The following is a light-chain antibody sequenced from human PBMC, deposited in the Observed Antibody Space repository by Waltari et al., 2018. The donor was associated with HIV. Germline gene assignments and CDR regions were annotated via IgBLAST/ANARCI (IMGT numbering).Light chain of an antibody. CDR3: LQSFTAPLT. CDR1: QNIYTF. CDR2: DAS. Sequence: DTQMTQSPSSLSASIGDRITITCRASQNIYTFLSWYQQKSGKAPNLLIYDASSLQSGVPSRFSGSGSGTEFTLTISSLQVEDFATYYCLQSFTAPLTFGPGTKLDIK. V-gene: IGKV1-39*01. J-gene: IGKJ3*01.